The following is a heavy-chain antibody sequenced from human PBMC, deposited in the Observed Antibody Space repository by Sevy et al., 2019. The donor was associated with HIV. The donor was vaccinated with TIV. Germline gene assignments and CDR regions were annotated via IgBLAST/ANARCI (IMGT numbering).Heavy chain of an antibody. CDR2: IKQDGSEE. CDR1: GFSFSSFW. Sequence: GGSLRLSCAASGFSFSSFWMSWVRQAPGKGLEWVANIKQDGSEEHYVDSVKGRFTISRDNARNSLYLQVNSLKAEDTAVYYCAPKPGTTSFGGWFDPWGQGTLVTVSS. D-gene: IGHD1-1*01. CDR3: APKPGTTSFGGWFDP. V-gene: IGHV3-7*01. J-gene: IGHJ5*02.